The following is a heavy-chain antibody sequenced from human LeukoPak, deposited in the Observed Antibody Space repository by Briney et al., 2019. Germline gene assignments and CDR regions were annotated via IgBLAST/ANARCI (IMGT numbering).Heavy chain of an antibody. CDR1: GGTFSSYA. CDR3: SSGEPKGVPAAIVDY. J-gene: IGHJ4*02. CDR2: IIPILGIA. V-gene: IGHV1-69*04. Sequence: SVKVSCKASGGTFSSYAISWVRQAPGQGLEWMGRIIPILGIANYAQKFQGRVTITADKSTSTAYMERSSLSSEYTTGFDGSSGEPKGVPAAIVDYWGQGTLVTVSS. D-gene: IGHD2-2*02.